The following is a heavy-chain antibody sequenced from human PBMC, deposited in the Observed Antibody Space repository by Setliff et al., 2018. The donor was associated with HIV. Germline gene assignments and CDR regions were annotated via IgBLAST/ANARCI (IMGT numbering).Heavy chain of an antibody. V-gene: IGHV4-34*01. CDR2: VNYSGST. CDR1: GGSFSGYY. Sequence: KASETLSLTCAVYGGSFSGYYWSWIRQPPGKGLEWIGEVNYSGSTNYNPSLKSRVTISVDTSKNQFSLKLTSVTAADTAVYYCARGRPDDSVGFGYWGQGTLVTVSS. D-gene: IGHD3-22*01. J-gene: IGHJ4*02. CDR3: ARGRPDDSVGFGY.